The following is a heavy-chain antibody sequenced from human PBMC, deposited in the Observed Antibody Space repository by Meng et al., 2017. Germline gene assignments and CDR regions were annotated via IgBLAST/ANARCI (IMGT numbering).Heavy chain of an antibody. CDR3: ARNVGGDYETLFDY. CDR1: GGSVGSGHYY. D-gene: IGHD4-17*01. CDR2: IVYSGRT. V-gene: IGHV4-61*01. Sequence: QVPLQGSGPGLVKPSETLPLTCTVSGGSVGSGHYYWSWIRQPPGKGLEWIGYIVYSGRTTYNPSLKTRVTISVDTSKNQFSLKLTSVTAADMAVYFCARNVGGDYETLFDYWGQGTLVTVSS. J-gene: IGHJ4*02.